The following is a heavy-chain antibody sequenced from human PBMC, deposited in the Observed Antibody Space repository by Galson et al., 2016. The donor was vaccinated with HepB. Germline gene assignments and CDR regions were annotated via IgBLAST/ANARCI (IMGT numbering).Heavy chain of an antibody. Sequence: LRLSCAASGFTVSNNYMRWVRQAPGKGLEWVSLIYSGGTTHYADSVKGRFTISRDNSKNTLYLQMNSLRAEDTAIYYCAKGGDGYIRYYDSWGQGTLVTVSS. D-gene: IGHD5-24*01. CDR2: IYSGGTT. V-gene: IGHV3-66*01. CDR3: AKGGDGYIRYYDS. J-gene: IGHJ4*02. CDR1: GFTVSNNY.